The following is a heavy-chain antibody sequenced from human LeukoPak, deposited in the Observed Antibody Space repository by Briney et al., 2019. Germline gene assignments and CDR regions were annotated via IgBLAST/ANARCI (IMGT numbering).Heavy chain of an antibody. J-gene: IGHJ3*02. CDR1: GFTVSSNY. CDR3: ARGDGSQQRNDALDI. D-gene: IGHD3-10*01. CDR2: VGNASPYI. V-gene: IGHV3-21*01. Sequence: PGGSLRLSCAASGFTVSSNYMSWVRQAPGKGLEWVSSVGNASPYIYYADSVKGRFTFSRDNAKSSLYLQMNSLRDEDTAVYYCARGDGSQQRNDALDIWGQGTMVTVSS.